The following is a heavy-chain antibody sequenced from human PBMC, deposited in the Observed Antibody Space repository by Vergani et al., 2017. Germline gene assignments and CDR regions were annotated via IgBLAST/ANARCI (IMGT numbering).Heavy chain of an antibody. V-gene: IGHV3-30*18. CDR2: ISYDGSNK. J-gene: IGHJ6*02. Sequence: QVQLVESGGGVVQPGRSLRLSCAASGFTFSSYGMHWVRQAPGKGLEWVAVISYDGSNKYYADSVKGRFTISRDNSKNTLYRQMNSLRAEDTAVYYCAKGATSLYCSSTSCSRISYWVGMDVWGQGTTVTVSS. D-gene: IGHD2-2*01. CDR1: GFTFSSYG. CDR3: AKGATSLYCSSTSCSRISYWVGMDV.